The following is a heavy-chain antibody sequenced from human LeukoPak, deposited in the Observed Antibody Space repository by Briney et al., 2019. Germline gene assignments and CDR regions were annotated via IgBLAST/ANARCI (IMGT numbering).Heavy chain of an antibody. CDR1: CASISGSGYY. CDR2: VYDSGST. J-gene: IGHJ4*02. V-gene: IGHV4-39*01. CDR3: AKSGGYGLIDY. D-gene: IGHD1-26*01. Sequence: MASETLSLTCTVSCASISGSGYYWGWIRQPPGKGLEWIGNVYDSGSTYYNASLQSRVTISIDTSKNQFSLRLSSVTAADTAMYYCAKSGGYGLIDYWGQGTLVTVSS.